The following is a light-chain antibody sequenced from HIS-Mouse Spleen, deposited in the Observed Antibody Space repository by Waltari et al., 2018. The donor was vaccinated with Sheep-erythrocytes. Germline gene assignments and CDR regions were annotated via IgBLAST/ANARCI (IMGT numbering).Light chain of an antibody. J-gene: IGLJ2*01. V-gene: IGLV3-25*03. CDR3: QSADSSGTYRV. Sequence: SYELTQPPSVSVSPGQTARITCSGDALPKQYAYWYQQKPGQAPVLVIYKDSGRPSGIPERFSCSSSGTTVTLTISGVQAEDEADYYCQSADSSGTYRVFGGGTKLTVL. CDR2: KDS. CDR1: ALPKQY.